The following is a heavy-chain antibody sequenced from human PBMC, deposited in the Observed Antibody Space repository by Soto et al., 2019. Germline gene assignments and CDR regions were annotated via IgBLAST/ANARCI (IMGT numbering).Heavy chain of an antibody. J-gene: IGHJ5*02. CDR3: ARVGENWFGP. Sequence: SETLSLTCTVSGGSISGGGYYWSWIRQHPGKGLEWIGYIYYSGSTYYNQSLKSRVTISVDTSKNQLSLKLSSVTAADPAVYYRARVGENWFGPRGQGTLVTVSS. D-gene: IGHD3-16*01. CDR2: IYYSGST. CDR1: GGSISGGGYY. V-gene: IGHV4-31*03.